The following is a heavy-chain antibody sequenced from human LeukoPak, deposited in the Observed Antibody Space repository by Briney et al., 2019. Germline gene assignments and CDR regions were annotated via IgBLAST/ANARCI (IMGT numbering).Heavy chain of an antibody. J-gene: IGHJ5*02. CDR1: GFTFSSYA. CDR3: AKSGVGASQNWFDP. CDR2: ISGSGGST. D-gene: IGHD1-26*01. V-gene: IGHV3-23*01. Sequence: GESLRLSCAASGFTFSSYAMSWVRQAPGKGLEWVSAISGSGGSTYYADSVKGRFTISRDNSKNTLYLQMNSLRAEDTAVYYCAKSGVGASQNWFDPWGQGTLVTVSS.